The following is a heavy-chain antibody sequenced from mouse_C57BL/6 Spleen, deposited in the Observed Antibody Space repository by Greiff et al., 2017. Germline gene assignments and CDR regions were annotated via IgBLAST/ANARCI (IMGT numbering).Heavy chain of an antibody. CDR2: INPGRGGT. D-gene: IGHD2-3*01. V-gene: IGHV1-54*01. Sequence: QVQLQQSGAELVRPGTSVKVSCKASGYAFTNYLIEWVKQRPGQGLEWIGVINPGRGGTNYNEKFKGKATLTADKSSSTAYMQLSSLTSEGSAVYFCAKEDRYYGFDYWGQGTTLTVSS. J-gene: IGHJ2*01. CDR1: GYAFTNYL. CDR3: AKEDRYYGFDY.